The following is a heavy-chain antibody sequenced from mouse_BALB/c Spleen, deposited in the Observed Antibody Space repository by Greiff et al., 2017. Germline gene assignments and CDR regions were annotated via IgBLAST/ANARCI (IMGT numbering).Heavy chain of an antibody. V-gene: IGHV5-17*02. Sequence: EVQVVESGGGLVQPGGSRKLSCAASGFTFSSFGMHWVRQATEKGLEWVAYISSGSSTIYYADTVKGRFTISRDNPKNTLFLQMTSLRSEDTAMYYCARGTTVVADAMDYWGQGTSVTVSS. D-gene: IGHD1-1*01. J-gene: IGHJ4*01. CDR3: ARGTTVVADAMDY. CDR2: ISSGSSTI. CDR1: GFTFSSFG.